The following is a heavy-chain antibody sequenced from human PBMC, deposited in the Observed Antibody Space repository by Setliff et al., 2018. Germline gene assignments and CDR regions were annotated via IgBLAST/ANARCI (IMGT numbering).Heavy chain of an antibody. CDR2: VFYSGAT. CDR1: GGSLSGAS. V-gene: IGHV4-61*08. J-gene: IGHJ4*02. CDR3: AKGGTYRYFDY. Sequence: SETLSLTCTVSGGSLSGASIVTWIRQPPGKGLEFIGYVFYSGATKYDPSLKSRVTMSVDTSKNQFSLKLRSVTAADMAMYYCAKGGTYRYFDYWGQGTLVTVS.